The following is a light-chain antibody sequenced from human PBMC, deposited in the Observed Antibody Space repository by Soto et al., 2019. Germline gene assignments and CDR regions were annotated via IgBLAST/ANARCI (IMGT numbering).Light chain of an antibody. CDR2: DVS. V-gene: IGLV2-14*03. J-gene: IGLJ2*01. CDR1: SSDVGGYDC. CDR3: SSYTSSSTVV. Sequence: QSALTQPASVSGSPGQSITISCTGTSSDVGGYDCVSWYQQHPGKAPKLMIYDVSNRPSGVSNRFSGSKSVNTASLTISGRQAEDEADYYCSSYTSSSTVVFGGGTKVTVL.